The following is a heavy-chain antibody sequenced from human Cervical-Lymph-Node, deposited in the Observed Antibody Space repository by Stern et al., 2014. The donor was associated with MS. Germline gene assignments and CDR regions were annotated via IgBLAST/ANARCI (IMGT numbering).Heavy chain of an antibody. CDR2: INPSGGST. CDR1: GYTFTSYY. CDR3: ARDPPGSGGSFDS. J-gene: IGHJ4*02. V-gene: IGHV1-46*01. Sequence: QVQLVQSGAEVKKPGASVKVSCKASGYTFTSYYMHWVRQAPGQGLEWMGIINPSGGSTSYAQKFQGRVTMTRDTSTSTVYMELSSLRSEDRAVYYCARDPPGSGGSFDSWAREPWSPSPQ. D-gene: IGHD3-10*01.